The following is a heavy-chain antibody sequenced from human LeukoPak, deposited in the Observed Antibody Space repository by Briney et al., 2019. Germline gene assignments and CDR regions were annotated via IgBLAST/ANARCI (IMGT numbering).Heavy chain of an antibody. V-gene: IGHV3-21*01. Sequence: GSLRLSCAASGFTFSSYSMNWVRQAPGKGLEWVSSISSSSSYIYYADSVKGRFTISRDNAKNSLYLQMNSLRAEDTAVYYCARVDAGYCTNGVCYSLLGGYYYYGMDVWGQGTTVTVSS. CDR3: ARVDAGYCTNGVCYSLLGGYYYYGMDV. J-gene: IGHJ6*02. CDR1: GFTFSSYS. D-gene: IGHD2-8*01. CDR2: ISSSSSYI.